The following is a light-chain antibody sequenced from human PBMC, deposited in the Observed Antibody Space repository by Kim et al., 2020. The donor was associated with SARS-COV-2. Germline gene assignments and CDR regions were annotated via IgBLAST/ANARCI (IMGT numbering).Light chain of an antibody. CDR3: CSYAHTITWV. J-gene: IGLJ3*02. Sequence: QSALTQPASVSGSPGQSITISCTGSDVETYNLVSWYQQHPDKAPKLVIYEVTKRPSGVSNRFSGSKSGNTASLTISGLQAEDEADYYCCSYAHTITWVFGGGTKVTVL. CDR2: EVT. CDR1: DVETYNL. V-gene: IGLV2-23*02.